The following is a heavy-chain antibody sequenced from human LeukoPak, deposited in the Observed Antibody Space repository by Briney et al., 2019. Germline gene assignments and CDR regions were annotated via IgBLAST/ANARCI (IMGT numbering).Heavy chain of an antibody. Sequence: SETLSLTCSVSGGSISSYYWNWIRQPPGKGLEWIGYIFYSGRTSYNPSLKSRVTISVDTSKNHFSLTLSSVTAADTAVYYCARGQKYIYGYTVTELGSRYFDYWGQGTLVTVSS. J-gene: IGHJ4*02. D-gene: IGHD5-18*01. CDR3: ARGQKYIYGYTVTELGSRYFDY. CDR2: IFYSGRT. CDR1: GGSISSYY. V-gene: IGHV4-59*01.